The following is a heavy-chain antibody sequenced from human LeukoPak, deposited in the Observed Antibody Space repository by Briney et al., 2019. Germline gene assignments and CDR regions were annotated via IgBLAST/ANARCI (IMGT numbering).Heavy chain of an antibody. D-gene: IGHD6-13*01. CDR2: IYSGGST. V-gene: IGHV3-53*01. CDR3: ARGGSSWYDAFDI. Sequence: GGSLRLSCAASGFTFKNASMSWVRQAPGKGLEWVSVIYSGGSTYYADSVKGRFTISRDNSKNTLYLQMNSLRAEDTAVYYCARGGSSWYDAFDIWGQGTMVTVSS. CDR1: GFTFKNAS. J-gene: IGHJ3*02.